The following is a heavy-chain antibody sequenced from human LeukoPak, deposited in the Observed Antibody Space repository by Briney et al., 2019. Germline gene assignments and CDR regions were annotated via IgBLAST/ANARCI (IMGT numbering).Heavy chain of an antibody. Sequence: ASVKVSCKASGYTFTSYDIHWVRQATGQGLEWMGWMNPNSGNTGYAQKFQGRVTVTRNTSISTAYMELSSLRSEDTAVYCCARSSVAGTRYWGQGTLVTVSS. CDR3: ARSSVAGTRY. CDR2: MNPNSGNT. D-gene: IGHD6-19*01. CDR1: GYTFTSYD. V-gene: IGHV1-8*01. J-gene: IGHJ4*02.